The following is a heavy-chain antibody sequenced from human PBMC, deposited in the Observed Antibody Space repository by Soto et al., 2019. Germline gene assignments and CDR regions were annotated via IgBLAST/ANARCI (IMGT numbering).Heavy chain of an antibody. V-gene: IGHV4-34*01. CDR2: INHSGST. D-gene: IGHD3-10*01. J-gene: IGHJ4*02. Sequence: SETLSLTCAVYGGSFSGYYWSWIRQPPGKGLEWIGEINHSGSTNYNPSLKSRVTISVDTSKNQFSLKLSSVTAADTAVYYCARGLITIVRGVIISPRYFDYWGQGTLVTVSS. CDR3: ARGLITIVRGVIISPRYFDY. CDR1: GGSFSGYY.